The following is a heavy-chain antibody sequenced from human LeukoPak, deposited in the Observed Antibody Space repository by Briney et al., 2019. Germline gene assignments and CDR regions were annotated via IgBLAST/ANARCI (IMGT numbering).Heavy chain of an antibody. V-gene: IGHV4-59*08. J-gene: IGHJ6*03. CDR3: ARDYHDTSGYNYVGGYYYMDV. Sequence: SETLSLTCTVSGGSISPYSWSWIGQPPGKGLEWIGYIFYSGSANSNPSLKSRVTISVATSKNEFYLELSSVTAADTAVYYCARDYHDTSGYNYVGGYYYMDVWGKGTTVTVSS. CDR1: GGSISPYS. CDR2: IFYSGSA. D-gene: IGHD3-22*01.